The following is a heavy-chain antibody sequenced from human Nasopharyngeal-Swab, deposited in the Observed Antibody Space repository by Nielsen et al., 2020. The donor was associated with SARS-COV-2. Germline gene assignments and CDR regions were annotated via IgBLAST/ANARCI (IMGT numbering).Heavy chain of an antibody. CDR1: GFTFDDYA. CDR3: VKDNLLRAFDL. Sequence: SLQISCAASGFTFDDYAIHWVRQAPGRGLEWVSGISWDSGNIGYADSVKGRFTISRDNAKNSLYLQMNSLRAEDTALYYCVKDNLLRAFDLWGQGTMVTVSS. J-gene: IGHJ3*01. D-gene: IGHD2-15*01. V-gene: IGHV3-9*01. CDR2: ISWDSGNI.